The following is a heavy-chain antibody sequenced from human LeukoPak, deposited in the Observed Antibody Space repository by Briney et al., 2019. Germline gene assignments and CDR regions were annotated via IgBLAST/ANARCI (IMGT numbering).Heavy chain of an antibody. J-gene: IGHJ4*02. CDR3: ARGENGSFDR. CDR2: ISSTGGDK. Sequence: GGSLRLSRKGSGVTFEDYYLSWIRQAPGKGLEWISYISSTGGDKFYADPVKGRFIISRDNAMNSVYMEMNDLTAEDTAFYYCARGENGSFDRWGQGTLVIVSS. V-gene: IGHV3-11*01. CDR1: GVTFEDYY. D-gene: IGHD5-24*01.